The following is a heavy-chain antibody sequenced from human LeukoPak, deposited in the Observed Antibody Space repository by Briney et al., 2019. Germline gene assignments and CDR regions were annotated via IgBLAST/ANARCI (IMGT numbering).Heavy chain of an antibody. V-gene: IGHV1-18*04. CDR3: ARSDNVDAALSN. CDR1: GYTFTSYG. J-gene: IGHJ3*01. CDR2: ISAYNGNT. D-gene: IGHD5-18*01. Sequence: ASVNVSCKASGYTFTSYGISWVRQAPGQGLAWMGWISAYNGNTNYAQKLQGRVTMTTDTSTSTAYMELRSLRSDDTAVYYCARSDNVDAALSNWGQGTMVTVSS.